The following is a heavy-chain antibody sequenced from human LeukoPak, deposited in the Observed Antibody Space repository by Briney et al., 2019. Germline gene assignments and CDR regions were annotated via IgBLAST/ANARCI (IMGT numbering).Heavy chain of an antibody. CDR2: ITSGGDYI. J-gene: IGHJ6*02. V-gene: IGHV3-21*01. CDR3: ATYDNWVAGDV. CDR1: GFTFNTFN. Sequence: GGSLRLSCAASGFTFNTFNMNWVRQAPGKGLEWVSSITSGGDYIYYADSVKGRFTTSRDNAKNSLSLQLNSLRVEDTAVYYCATYDNWVAGDVWGQGTTVSVSS. D-gene: IGHD1-20*01.